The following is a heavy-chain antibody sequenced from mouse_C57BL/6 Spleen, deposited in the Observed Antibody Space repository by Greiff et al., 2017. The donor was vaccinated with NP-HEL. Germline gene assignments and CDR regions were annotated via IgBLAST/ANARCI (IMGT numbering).Heavy chain of an antibody. D-gene: IGHD3-2*02. V-gene: IGHV1-82*01. CDR2: IYPGDGDT. J-gene: IGHJ2*01. CDR3: ARGGSSGYLLDD. CDR1: GYAFSSSW. Sequence: QVQLKESGPELVKPGASVKISCKASGYAFSSSWMNWVKQRPGKGLEWIGRIYPGDGDTNYNGKFKGKATLTADKSSSTAYMQLSSLTSEDSAVYFCARGGSSGYLLDDWGQGTTLTVSS.